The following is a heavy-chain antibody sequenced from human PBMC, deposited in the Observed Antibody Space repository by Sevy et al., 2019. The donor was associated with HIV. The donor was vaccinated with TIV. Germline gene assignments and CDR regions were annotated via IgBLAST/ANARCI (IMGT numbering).Heavy chain of an antibody. V-gene: IGHV3-7*01. D-gene: IGHD4-17*01. CDR2: IKQDGSEK. Sequence: GGSLRLSCAASGFTFSDYWMTWVRQAPGKGLEWVANIKQDGSEKYYVDSVKGRFTISRDNAKNSIYLQMNTLSSEDMAVYYCAGDDNPYGDCYHGKDVWGQGTTVTVSS. J-gene: IGHJ6*02. CDR3: AGDDNPYGDCYHGKDV. CDR1: GFTFSDYW.